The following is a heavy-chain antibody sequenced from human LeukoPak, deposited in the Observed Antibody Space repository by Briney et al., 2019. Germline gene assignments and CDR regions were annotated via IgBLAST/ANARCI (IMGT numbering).Heavy chain of an antibody. D-gene: IGHD3-22*01. CDR1: GYTFTSYG. J-gene: IGHJ4*02. Sequence: ASVKVSCKASGYTFTSYGISWVRQAPGQGLEWMGWISAYNGNTNYAQKLQGIVTITTDTSTSTAYMELRSLRSDDPAVYYCARGLPTYYYDSSGYWAIDYWGQGTLVTVSS. V-gene: IGHV1-18*01. CDR2: ISAYNGNT. CDR3: ARGLPTYYYDSSGYWAIDY.